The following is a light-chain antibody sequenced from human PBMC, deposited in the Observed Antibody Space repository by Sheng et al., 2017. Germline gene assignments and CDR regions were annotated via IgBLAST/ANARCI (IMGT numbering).Light chain of an antibody. CDR1: ESIGTN. J-gene: IGKJ5*01. V-gene: IGKV3-15*01. Sequence: EIVMTQSPATLSVSPGERATLSCRASESIGTNLAWYQHKPGQAPRLLIYGASTRATGFPARFSGSGSETEFTLTISSLQSEDFAVYNCQQYSYWPITFGQGTRLEIK. CDR3: QQYSYWPIT. CDR2: GAS.